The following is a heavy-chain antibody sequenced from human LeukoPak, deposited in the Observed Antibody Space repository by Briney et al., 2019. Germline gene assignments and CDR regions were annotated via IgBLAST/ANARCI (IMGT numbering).Heavy chain of an antibody. CDR1: GFAFSSYA. CDR3: AKPPEWLAPYYFDY. J-gene: IGHJ4*02. CDR2: ISGTFSST. D-gene: IGHD6-19*01. Sequence: GGSLRLSCAASGFAFSSYAMSWVRQAPGKGLEWVSAISGTFSSTYYADSVKGRFTISRDNSKNTLYLQMNSLRAEDTAVYYCAKPPEWLAPYYFDYWGQGTLVTVSS. V-gene: IGHV3-23*01.